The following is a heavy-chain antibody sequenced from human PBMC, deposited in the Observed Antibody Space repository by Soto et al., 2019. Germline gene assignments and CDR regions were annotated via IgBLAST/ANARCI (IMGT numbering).Heavy chain of an antibody. CDR1: GASISSYY. D-gene: IGHD6-13*01. CDR2: IYYSGST. Sequence: PSETLSLTCTVSGASISSYYWSWIRQPPGKGLEWIGYIYYSGSTNYNPSLKSRVTISVDTSKNQFSLKLSSVTAADTAVYYCARVDSSRWYPTSLFDPWGQGTLVTVSS. CDR3: ARVDSSRWYPTSLFDP. J-gene: IGHJ5*02. V-gene: IGHV4-59*08.